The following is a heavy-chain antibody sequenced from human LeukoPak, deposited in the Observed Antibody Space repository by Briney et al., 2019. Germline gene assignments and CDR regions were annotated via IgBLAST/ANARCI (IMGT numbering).Heavy chain of an antibody. D-gene: IGHD1-14*01. Sequence: GGSLRLSCAASGFTFSSYEMNWVRQAPGKGLEWVANIKQDGSEKYYVDSVKGRFTISRDNAKNSLYLQMNSLRAEDTAVYYCAREVTRTAAVDYWGQGTLVTVSS. CDR1: GFTFSSYE. V-gene: IGHV3-7*01. J-gene: IGHJ4*02. CDR3: AREVTRTAAVDY. CDR2: IKQDGSEK.